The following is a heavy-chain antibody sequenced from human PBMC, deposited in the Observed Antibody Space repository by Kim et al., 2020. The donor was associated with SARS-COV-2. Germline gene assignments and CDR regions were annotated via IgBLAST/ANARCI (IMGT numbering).Heavy chain of an antibody. J-gene: IGHJ4*02. D-gene: IGHD6-19*01. CDR2: IYNSRTT. CDR1: GGSVSTNHYY. V-gene: IGHV4-61*01. Sequence: SETLSLTCSVSGGSVSTNHYYWSWIRQPPGKGLEWIGYIYNSRTTKYNPSLTSRVTISVDMSKNQFFLNLRSVTAADTAVYYCARDSLGSGDYFDSWGQGTLVTVSS. CDR3: ARDSLGSGDYFDS.